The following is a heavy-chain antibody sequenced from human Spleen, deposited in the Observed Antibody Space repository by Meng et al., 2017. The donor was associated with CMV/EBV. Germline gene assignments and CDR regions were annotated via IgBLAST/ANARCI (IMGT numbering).Heavy chain of an antibody. D-gene: IGHD3-10*01. CDR3: ARGLLRGAPHYFDY. CDR1: GYTFSGYH. CDR2: INSNSGAT. V-gene: IGHV1-2*02. Sequence: ASVKVSCKASGYTFSGYHTHWVRQAPGQGLEWMGWINSNSGATHFAQKFQGRVTMTRDTSISTAYMELSSLRSDDTAVYYCARGLLRGAPHYFDYWGQGTLVTVSS. J-gene: IGHJ4*02.